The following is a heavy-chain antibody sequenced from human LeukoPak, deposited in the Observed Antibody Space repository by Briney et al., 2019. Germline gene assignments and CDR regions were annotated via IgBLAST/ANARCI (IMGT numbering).Heavy chain of an antibody. CDR3: AKDQLVVVPAALDY. J-gene: IGHJ4*02. CDR2: ISGSGGSA. CDR1: GFTFSSYA. Sequence: PGGSLRLSCAASGFTFSSYAMSWVRQAPGKGLEWVSAISGSGGSAYYADSVKGRFTISRDNSKNTLYLQMNSLRAEDTAVYYCAKDQLVVVPAALDYWGQGTLVTVSS. D-gene: IGHD2-2*01. V-gene: IGHV3-23*01.